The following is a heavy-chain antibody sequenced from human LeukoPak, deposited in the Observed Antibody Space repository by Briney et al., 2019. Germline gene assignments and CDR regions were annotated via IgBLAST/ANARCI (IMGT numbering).Heavy chain of an antibody. CDR3: AREVKLRFLEGLPEGKYYYYYYMDV. CDR1: GGSFSGYY. Sequence: SETLSLTCAVYGGSFSGYYWSWIRQPPGKGLEWIGEINHSGSTNYNPSLKSRVTISVDTSKNQFSLKLSSVTAADTAVYYCAREVKLRFLEGLPEGKYYYYYYMDVWGKGTTVTVSS. D-gene: IGHD3-3*01. V-gene: IGHV4-34*01. CDR2: INHSGST. J-gene: IGHJ6*03.